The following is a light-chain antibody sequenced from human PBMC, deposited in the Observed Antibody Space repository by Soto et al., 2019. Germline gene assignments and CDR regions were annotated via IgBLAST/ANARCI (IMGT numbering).Light chain of an antibody. J-gene: IGKJ3*01. CDR1: QSISSW. V-gene: IGKV1-5*01. Sequence: DIQMTQSPSTLSASVGDRVTITCRASQSISSWLAWYQQKPGKAPKLLIYDASRLESVVPSRFSGSGSGTEFTLTSSSLQPDDFATYYCHHYNSSPTFPFGPGTKVDIK. CDR3: HHYNSSPTFP. CDR2: DAS.